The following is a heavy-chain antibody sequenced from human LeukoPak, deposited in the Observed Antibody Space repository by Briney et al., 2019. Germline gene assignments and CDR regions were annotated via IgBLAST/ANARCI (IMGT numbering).Heavy chain of an antibody. D-gene: IGHD1-20*01. CDR2: ISWNSGSI. J-gene: IGHJ4*02. Sequence: GRSLRLSCAASGFTFDDYAMHWVRQAPGKGLEWVSGISWNSGSIGYADSVKGRFTISRDNAKNSLYLQMNSLRAEDTALYYCAKGVQSVETITDNRNDWGKGPLVTVSP. CDR1: GFTFDDYA. CDR3: AKGVQSVETITDNRND. V-gene: IGHV3-9*01.